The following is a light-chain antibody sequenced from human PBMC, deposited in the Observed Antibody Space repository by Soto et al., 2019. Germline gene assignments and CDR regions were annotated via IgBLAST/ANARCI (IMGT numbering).Light chain of an antibody. Sequence: DIQMTQSPSTLSGSVGDRVTITCRASQTISSWLAWYQQKPGKAPKLLIYKASTLKSGVPSRFSGSGSRTDFTLTISSLQPEDFATYYCQQSYSTPSWTFGQGTKVDIK. V-gene: IGKV1-5*03. CDR1: QTISSW. CDR2: KAS. CDR3: QQSYSTPSWT. J-gene: IGKJ1*01.